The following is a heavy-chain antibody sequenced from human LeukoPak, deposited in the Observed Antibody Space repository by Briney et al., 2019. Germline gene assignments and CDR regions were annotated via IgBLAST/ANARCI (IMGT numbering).Heavy chain of an antibody. Sequence: GASVKVSCKASGGTFSSYAISWVRQAPGQGLEWMGGIIPIFGTANYAQKFQGRVTITADESTSTAYMELSSLRSEDTAVYYCARDVTTGTTGAFDIWGQGTMVTVSS. CDR3: ARDVTTGTTGAFDI. J-gene: IGHJ3*02. CDR1: GGTFSSYA. CDR2: IIPIFGTA. D-gene: IGHD1-1*01. V-gene: IGHV1-69*13.